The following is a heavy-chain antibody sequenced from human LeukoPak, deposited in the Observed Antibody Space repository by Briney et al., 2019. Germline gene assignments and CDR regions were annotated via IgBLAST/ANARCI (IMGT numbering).Heavy chain of an antibody. V-gene: IGHV3-23*01. CDR2: ISGSGAST. CDR3: AKGGPYGGTSQGGFDF. J-gene: IGHJ4*02. Sequence: PGGSLRLSCAASGFTFSSYVMTWVRQAPGKGLEWVSGISGSGASTYYADSVKGRFTISRDNSQNTMYLQMNNLRVEDTAVYYCAKGGPYGGTSQGGFDFWGQGSLVTVSS. D-gene: IGHD4-23*01. CDR1: GFTFSSYV.